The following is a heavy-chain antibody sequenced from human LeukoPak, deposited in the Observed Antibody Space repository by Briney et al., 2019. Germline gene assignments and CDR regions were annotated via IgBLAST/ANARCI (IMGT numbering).Heavy chain of an antibody. Sequence: SETLSLTCTVSGGSISSYYWSWIRQPPGKGLVWVGYIYYSGSTNYNPSLKSRVTISVDTSKNQFSLKLSSVTAADTAVYYCARHSFAIPPPGYFQHWGQGTLVTVSS. D-gene: IGHD2-2*01. V-gene: IGHV4-59*01. CDR2: IYYSGST. CDR1: GGSISSYY. J-gene: IGHJ1*01. CDR3: ARHSFAIPPPGYFQH.